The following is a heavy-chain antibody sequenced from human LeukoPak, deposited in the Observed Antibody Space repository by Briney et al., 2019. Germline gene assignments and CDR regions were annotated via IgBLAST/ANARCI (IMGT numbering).Heavy chain of an antibody. V-gene: IGHV3-30-3*01. CDR2: ISKDGSDK. J-gene: IGHJ4*02. Sequence: PGGSLRLSCAASGFTFSSHAMSWVRQAPGKGLEWVAVISKDGSDKYYPGSVRGRFTISRDNSKNTIYLQMDSLRAEDTAIYYCARDYWWNYDYWGQGTLVTVSS. D-gene: IGHD1-7*01. CDR3: ARDYWWNYDY. CDR1: GFTFSSHA.